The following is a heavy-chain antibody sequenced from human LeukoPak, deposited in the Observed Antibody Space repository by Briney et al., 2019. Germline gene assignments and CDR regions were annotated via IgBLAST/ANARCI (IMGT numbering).Heavy chain of an antibody. D-gene: IGHD6-19*01. CDR3: ARVRRSSGWFGDY. J-gene: IGHJ4*02. CDR1: GYSFTSYW. V-gene: IGHV5-51*04. CDR2: IYPGDSDT. Sequence: GESLKLSCKGSGYSFTSYWIGWVRQMPGKGLEWMGIIYPGDSDTRYSPSFQGQVTISADKPVSTAYLQWSSLKASDTAIYYCARVRRSSGWFGDYWGQGTLVTVSS.